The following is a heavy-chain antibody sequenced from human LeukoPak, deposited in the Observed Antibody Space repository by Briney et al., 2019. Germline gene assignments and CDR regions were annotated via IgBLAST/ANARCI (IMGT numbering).Heavy chain of an antibody. CDR1: GGSISSGSYY. CDR3: ARGTVGSRGFDY. Sequence: SQTLSLTCTVSGGSISSGSYYWSWIRQPAGKGLEWIGRIYTSGSTNYNPSVKSRVTISVDTSKNQFSLKLSSVTAADTAVYYCARGTVGSRGFDYWGQGTLVTVSS. D-gene: IGHD1-26*01. CDR2: IYTSGST. J-gene: IGHJ4*02. V-gene: IGHV4-61*02.